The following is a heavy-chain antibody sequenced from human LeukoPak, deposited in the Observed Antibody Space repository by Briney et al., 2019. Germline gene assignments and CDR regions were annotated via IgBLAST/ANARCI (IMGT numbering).Heavy chain of an antibody. Sequence: GGSLRVSRAASRFTLSSNYMSWVRQAPGKGREWVSVIYSGGSTYYADSVKGRFTISRDNSKNTLYLQMNSLRAEDTAVYYCARDPSLPYCSGGSCYSHYYYYGMDVWGQGTTVTVSS. V-gene: IGHV3-53*01. CDR1: RFTLSSNY. J-gene: IGHJ6*02. CDR3: ARDPSLPYCSGGSCYSHYYYYGMDV. CDR2: IYSGGST. D-gene: IGHD2-15*01.